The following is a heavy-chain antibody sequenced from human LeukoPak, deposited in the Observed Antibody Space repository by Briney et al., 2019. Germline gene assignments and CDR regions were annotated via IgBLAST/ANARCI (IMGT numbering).Heavy chain of an antibody. D-gene: IGHD3-22*01. Sequence: ASVKVSCKASGYTFTSYGISWVRQAPGQGLEWMGWINPNSGATNYAQKFQGRVTMTRDTSISTAYMELDRLRSDDTAVYYCARVMNYYDSNGYLYYFDYWGQGTLVTVSS. CDR2: INPNSGAT. CDR3: ARVMNYYDSNGYLYYFDY. CDR1: GYTFTSYG. V-gene: IGHV1-2*02. J-gene: IGHJ4*02.